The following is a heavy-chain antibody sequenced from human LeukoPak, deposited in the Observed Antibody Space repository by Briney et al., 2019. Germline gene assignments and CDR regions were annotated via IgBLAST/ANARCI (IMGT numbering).Heavy chain of an antibody. CDR2: LFYSGST. CDR1: GGSLSGYY. D-gene: IGHD3-10*01. V-gene: IGHV4-34*12. CDR3: ARTSYYSGSGSYSQVDP. J-gene: IGHJ5*02. Sequence: PSETLSLTCAVYGGSLSGYYWGWIRQPPGKGLEWIGNLFYSGSTYYNPSLKSRLTISVDTSINQFSLRLSSVTAADTAVYYCARTSYYSGSGSYSQVDPWGQGTLVTVSS.